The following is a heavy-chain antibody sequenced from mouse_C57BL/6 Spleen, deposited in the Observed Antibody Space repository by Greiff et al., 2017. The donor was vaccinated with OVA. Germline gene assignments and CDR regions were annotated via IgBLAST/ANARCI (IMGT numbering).Heavy chain of an antibody. CDR3: ARKGGYDRDFDY. V-gene: IGHV1-69*01. J-gene: IGHJ2*01. CDR1: GYTFTSYW. D-gene: IGHD2-2*01. CDR2: IDPSDSYT. Sequence: VQLQESGAELVMPGASVKLSCKASGYTFTSYWMHWVKQRPGQGLEWIGEIDPSDSYTNYNQRFKGKSTLTVDKSSSTAYMQLSSLTSEDSAVYYCARKGGYDRDFDYWGQGTTLTVSS.